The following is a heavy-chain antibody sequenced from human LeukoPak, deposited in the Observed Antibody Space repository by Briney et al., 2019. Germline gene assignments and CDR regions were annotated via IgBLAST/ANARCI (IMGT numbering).Heavy chain of an antibody. V-gene: IGHV3-23*01. D-gene: IGHD3-9*01. CDR2: NSGSSGST. CDR3: ASQNLRYFDWFYGESHDAFDI. CDR1: GFTFSSCA. J-gene: IGHJ3*02. Sequence: GGTLRLSCAASGFTFSSCAMRWGRQAPAEGVEGVSGNSGSSGSTYYTDSVKGRFTLSRDNSKNTLYLQMNSLRAGDTAVYYCASQNLRYFDWFYGESHDAFDIWGQGTMVTVSS.